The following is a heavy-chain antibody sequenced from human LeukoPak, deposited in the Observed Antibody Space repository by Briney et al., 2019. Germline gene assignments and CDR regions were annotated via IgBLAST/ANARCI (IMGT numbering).Heavy chain of an antibody. V-gene: IGHV4-31*03. J-gene: IGHJ6*04. D-gene: IGHD3-10*01. CDR3: ARAMVRGVIGHHYGMDV. CDR1: GGSISSGGYY. CDR2: IYYSGST. Sequence: SETLSLTCTVSGGSISSGGYYWSWIRQHPGKGLEWIGYIYYSGSTYYNPSLKSRVTISVDTSKNQFSLKLSSVTAADTAVYYCARAMVRGVIGHHYGMDVWGKGTTVTVSS.